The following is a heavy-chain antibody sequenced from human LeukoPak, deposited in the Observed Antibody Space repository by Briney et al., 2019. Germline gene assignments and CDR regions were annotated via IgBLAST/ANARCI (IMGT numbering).Heavy chain of an antibody. CDR3: ARDLTYGDPGG. CDR1: GFTFSNYG. CDR2: IWYDGSKK. V-gene: IGHV3-33*01. J-gene: IGHJ4*02. Sequence: GGSLRLSCAASGFTFSNYGMHWVRQAPGKGLEWVAVIWYDGSKKYYTDSVKGRFTISRDNSENTLYLQMNSLRAEDTAVYYCARDLTYGDPGGWGQGTLVTVSS. D-gene: IGHD4-17*01.